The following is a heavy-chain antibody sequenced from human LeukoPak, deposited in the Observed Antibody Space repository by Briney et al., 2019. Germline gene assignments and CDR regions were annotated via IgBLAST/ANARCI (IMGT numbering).Heavy chain of an antibody. J-gene: IGHJ4*02. CDR1: GFTFSSYS. CDR2: ISSSSTYI. CDR3: AREPTAMIL. Sequence: GGSLRLSCAASGFTFSSYSVTWVRQTPGKGLEWVSSISSSSTYIYYADSVKGRFTISRDNAKNSLYLQMNSLRAEDTAVYYCAREPTAMILWGQGTLVTVSS. D-gene: IGHD5-18*01. V-gene: IGHV3-21*01.